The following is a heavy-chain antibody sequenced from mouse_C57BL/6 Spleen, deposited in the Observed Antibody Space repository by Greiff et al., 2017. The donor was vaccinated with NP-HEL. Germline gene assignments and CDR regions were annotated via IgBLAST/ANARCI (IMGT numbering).Heavy chain of an antibody. Sequence: VQLQQSGGGLVKPGGSLKLSCAASGFTFSDYGMHWVRQAPEKGLEWVAYISSGSSTIYYADTVKGRFTISRDNAKNTLFLQMTSLRSEDTAMYYCARDYSNYEYYFDYWGQGTTLTVSS. J-gene: IGHJ2*01. CDR3: ARDYSNYEYYFDY. V-gene: IGHV5-17*01. CDR2: ISSGSSTI. D-gene: IGHD2-5*01. CDR1: GFTFSDYG.